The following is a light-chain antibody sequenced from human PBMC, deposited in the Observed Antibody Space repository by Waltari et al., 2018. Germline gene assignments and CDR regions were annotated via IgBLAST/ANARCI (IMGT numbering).Light chain of an antibody. CDR2: DAA. V-gene: IGKV3-11*01. Sequence: DIVLTQSPATLSLSPGERATLSGRASQSASSSYFAWYQQKPGQAPRLLIFDAANRAPGIPARFSGSGSGTDFTLTISSLEPEDFAVYYCQQRSNWPPRYTFGQGTELEIK. J-gene: IGKJ2*01. CDR3: QQRSNWPPRYT. CDR1: QSASSSY.